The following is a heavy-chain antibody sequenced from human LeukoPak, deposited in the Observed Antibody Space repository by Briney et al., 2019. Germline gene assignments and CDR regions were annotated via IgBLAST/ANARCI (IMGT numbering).Heavy chain of an antibody. CDR2: INPNSGGT. Sequence: ASVKVSCKTSGYTFTDYSIHWVRQAPGQGLEWMGWINPNSGGTNYAQNFQGRVTLTRDTSINTAYMDLSSLRSDDTALYYCARGFAGWGRYFDYWGHGTLVTVSS. D-gene: IGHD3-16*01. CDR3: ARGFAGWGRYFDY. V-gene: IGHV1-2*02. J-gene: IGHJ4*01. CDR1: GYTFTDYS.